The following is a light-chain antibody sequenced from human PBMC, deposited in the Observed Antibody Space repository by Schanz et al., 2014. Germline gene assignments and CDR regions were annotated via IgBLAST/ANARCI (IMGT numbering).Light chain of an antibody. CDR3: TTYTNTVV. Sequence: QSALTQPASVSGSPGQSITISCTGSSSDVGGYNYVSWYQQHPGKAPKLMIYDVSVRPSGVSNRFSGSKSGNTASLTISGLQAEDEADYYCTTYTNTVVFGGGTKLTVL. CDR1: SSDVGGYNY. CDR2: DVS. J-gene: IGLJ2*01. V-gene: IGLV2-14*01.